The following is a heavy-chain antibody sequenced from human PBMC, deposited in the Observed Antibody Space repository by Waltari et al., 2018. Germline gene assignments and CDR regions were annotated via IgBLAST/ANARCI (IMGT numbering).Heavy chain of an antibody. CDR2: IHKDGSEK. J-gene: IGHJ4*02. V-gene: IGHV3-7*01. CDR3: VRDHWGPDY. Sequence: EVHLVESGGGLVQPGGSLRLSCAASGFPFTDEWMSWVRQAPGKGPEWVANIHKDGSEKNYVDYVKGRFTISRDNAKDSVYLQMNSLRADDTAMYYCVRDHWGPDYWGQGTLVTVSS. D-gene: IGHD7-27*01. CDR1: GFPFTDEW.